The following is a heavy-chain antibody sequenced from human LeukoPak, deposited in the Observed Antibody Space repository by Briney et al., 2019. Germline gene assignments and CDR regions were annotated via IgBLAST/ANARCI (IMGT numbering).Heavy chain of an antibody. CDR1: GGSISSSSYY. D-gene: IGHD2-2*01. J-gene: IGHJ3*02. CDR3: AGGRCSSTSCADAFDI. CDR2: IYYSGST. Sequence: SETLSLTCTVSGGSISSSSYYWGWIRQPPGKGLEWIGSIYYSGSTYYNPSLKSQVTISVDTSKNQFSLKLSSVTAADTAVYYCAGGRCSSTSCADAFDIWGQGTMVTVSS. V-gene: IGHV4-39*01.